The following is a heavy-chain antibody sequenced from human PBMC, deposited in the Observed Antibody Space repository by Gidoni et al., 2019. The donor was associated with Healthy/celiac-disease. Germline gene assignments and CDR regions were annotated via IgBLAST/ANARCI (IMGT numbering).Heavy chain of an antibody. CDR3: ARVSIAARAHGGEDYYYYGMDV. J-gene: IGHJ6*02. CDR2: IIPILGIA. D-gene: IGHD6-6*01. V-gene: IGHV1-69*02. CDR1: GGTSSSYT. Sequence: QVQLVQSGAEVKKPGSSVKVSCKASGGTSSSYTISWVRQAPGQGLEWMGRIIPILGIANYAQKFQGRVTITADKSTSTAYMELSSLRSEDTAVYYYARVSIAARAHGGEDYYYYGMDVWGQGTTVTVSS.